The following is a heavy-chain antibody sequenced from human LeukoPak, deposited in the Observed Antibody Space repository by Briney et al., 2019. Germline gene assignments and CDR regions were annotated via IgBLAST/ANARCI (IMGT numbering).Heavy chain of an antibody. J-gene: IGHJ4*02. CDR2: IKQGGSEI. Sequence: GGSLRPSCSASGFTFSRFWMSWVRQAPGKGLEYVALIKQGGSEIFHMDSVKGRFTISRDDATNSLYLQMNSLRVEDTALYYCARDRESESDSEGDYWGQGTLVTVSS. V-gene: IGHV3-7*01. CDR3: ARDRESESDSEGDY. CDR1: GFTFSRFW. D-gene: IGHD4-11*01.